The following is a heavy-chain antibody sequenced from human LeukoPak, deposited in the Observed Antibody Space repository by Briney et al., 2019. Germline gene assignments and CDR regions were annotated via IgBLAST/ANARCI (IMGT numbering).Heavy chain of an antibody. J-gene: IGHJ4*02. CDR1: GYTFTGYY. CDR3: ARDPGSRIVGAAISYYFDY. D-gene: IGHD1-26*01. Sequence: ASVKVSCKASGYTFTGYYMHWVRQAPGQGLEWMGWINPNSGGTNYAQKFQGRVTMTRDTSISTAYMELSRLRSDDTAVYYCARDPGSRIVGAAISYYFDYWGQGTLVIVSS. V-gene: IGHV1-2*02. CDR2: INPNSGGT.